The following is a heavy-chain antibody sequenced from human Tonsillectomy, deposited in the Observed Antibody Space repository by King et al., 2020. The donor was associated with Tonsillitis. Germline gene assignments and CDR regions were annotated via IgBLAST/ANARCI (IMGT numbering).Heavy chain of an antibody. CDR2: ISAYNGNT. V-gene: IGHV1-18*01. J-gene: IGHJ4*02. Sequence: QLVQSGAEVKKPGASVKVSYKASGYTFTSYGISWVRQAPGQGLEWMGWISAYNGNTNYAQKLQGRVTMTTDTSTSTAYMELRSLRSDDTAVYYCARPVGTYYYDSSGYHTDFDYWGQGTLVTVSS. CDR1: GYTFTSYG. D-gene: IGHD3-22*01. CDR3: ARPVGTYYYDSSGYHTDFDY.